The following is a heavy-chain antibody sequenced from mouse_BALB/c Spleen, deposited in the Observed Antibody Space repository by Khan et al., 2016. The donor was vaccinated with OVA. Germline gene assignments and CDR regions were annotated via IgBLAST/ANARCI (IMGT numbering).Heavy chain of an antibody. V-gene: IGHV5-17*02. D-gene: IGHD2-3*01. CDR3: ARTGYYYFDY. CDR1: GFTFSGFG. CDR2: ISSGSNTI. J-gene: IGHJ2*01. Sequence: EVELVESGGGLVQPGGSRKLSCAASGFTFSGFGMHWVRQAPEKGLEWVAYISSGSNTIYYADTVKGRFTISRDNPKNTLFLQMTSLRSEDTATYYCARTGYYYFDYWGQGTTLTVSS.